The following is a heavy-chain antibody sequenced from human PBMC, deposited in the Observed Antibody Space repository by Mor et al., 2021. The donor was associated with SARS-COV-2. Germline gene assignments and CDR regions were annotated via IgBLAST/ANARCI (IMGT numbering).Heavy chain of an antibody. V-gene: IGHV3-30*18. CDR3: ANAIAVAGTGYYYGM. Sequence: SSYGMHWVRQAPGKGLEWVAVISYDGSNKYYADSVKGRFTISRDNSKNTLYLQMNSLRAEDTAVYYCANAIAVAGTGYYYGM. CDR1: SSYG. CDR2: ISYDGSNK. J-gene: IGHJ6*01. D-gene: IGHD6-19*01.